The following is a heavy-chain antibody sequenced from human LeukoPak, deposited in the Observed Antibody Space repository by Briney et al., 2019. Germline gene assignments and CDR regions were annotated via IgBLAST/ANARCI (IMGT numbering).Heavy chain of an antibody. CDR3: ASPHLVGDYVSY. CDR2: IYYSGST. CDR1: GGSISSGSYY. D-gene: IGHD3-9*01. J-gene: IGHJ4*02. Sequence: SQTLSLTCTVSGGSISSGSYYWGWIRQPPGKGLEWIGSIYYSGSTYYNPSLKSRVTISVDTSKNQFSLKLSSVTAADTAVYYCASPHLVGDYVSYWGQGTLVTVSS. V-gene: IGHV4-39*07.